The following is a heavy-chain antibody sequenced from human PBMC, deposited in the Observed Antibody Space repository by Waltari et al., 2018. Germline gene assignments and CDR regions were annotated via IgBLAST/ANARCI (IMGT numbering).Heavy chain of an antibody. D-gene: IGHD1-26*01. CDR1: GGSISSSSYY. CDR2: IYYSGGN. J-gene: IGHJ4*02. V-gene: IGHV4-39*01. Sequence: QLQLQESGPGLVKPSETLSLTCTVSGGSISSSSYYWGWIRQPPGKGLEWIGSIYYSGGNYYNPSLKSRVTISVDTSKNQFSLKLSSVTAADTAVYYCAKTSGGDAYDYWGQGTLVTVSS. CDR3: AKTSGGDAYDY.